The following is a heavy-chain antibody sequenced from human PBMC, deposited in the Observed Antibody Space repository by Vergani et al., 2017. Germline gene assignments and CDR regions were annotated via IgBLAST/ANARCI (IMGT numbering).Heavy chain of an antibody. CDR3: ARDTPEYSSPSLSYYYYYMDV. D-gene: IGHD6-6*01. CDR1: GFTFSSYS. Sequence: EVQLVESGGGLVKPGGSLRLSCAASGFTFSSYSMNWVRQAPGKGLEWVSSISSSSSYIYYADSVKGRFTISRDNAKNSLYLQMNSLRAEDTAVYYCARDTPEYSSPSLSYYYYYMDVWGKGTTVTVSS. V-gene: IGHV3-21*01. CDR2: ISSSSSYI. J-gene: IGHJ6*03.